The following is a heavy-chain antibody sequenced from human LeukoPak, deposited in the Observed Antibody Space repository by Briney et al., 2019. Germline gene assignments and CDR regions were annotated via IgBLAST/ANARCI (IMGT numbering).Heavy chain of an antibody. J-gene: IGHJ4*02. CDR2: INHSGST. V-gene: IGHV4-34*01. CDR1: GGSFSGYY. Sequence: SETLSLTCAVYGGSFSGYYWSWIRQPPGKGLEWIGEINHSGSTNYNPSLKSRVTISVDTSKNHFSLKLSSVTAADTAVYYCARVISAFDYWGQGTLVTVSS. CDR3: ARVISAFDY.